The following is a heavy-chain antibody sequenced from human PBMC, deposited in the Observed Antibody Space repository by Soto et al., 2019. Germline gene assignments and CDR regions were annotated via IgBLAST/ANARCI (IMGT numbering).Heavy chain of an antibody. V-gene: IGHV1-18*01. Sequence: ASVKVSCKASGYTFTSYGISWVRQAPGQGLEWMGWISAYNGNTNYAQKLRGRVTMTTDTSTSTAYMELRSLRSDDTAVYYCARDLSRYDFWSGLGYYMDVWGKGTTVTVSS. D-gene: IGHD3-3*01. CDR2: ISAYNGNT. CDR1: GYTFTSYG. CDR3: ARDLSRYDFWSGLGYYMDV. J-gene: IGHJ6*03.